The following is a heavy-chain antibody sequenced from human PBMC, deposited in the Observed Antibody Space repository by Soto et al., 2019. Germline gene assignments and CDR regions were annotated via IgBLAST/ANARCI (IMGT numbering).Heavy chain of an antibody. V-gene: IGHV3-30*18. D-gene: IGHD1-26*01. CDR2: ISYDGSNT. CDR1: GFSIRDYG. CDR3: AKGAGDRLSLGMDV. J-gene: IGHJ6*02. Sequence: QVQLVESGGGVVQPGWSRRLSCAASGFSIRDYGMEWVRQAQGKGLEWVELISYDGSNTYYADSVKGRFTISRDNSKDTLFLQMTGLRREDTAVYYCAKGAGDRLSLGMDVWGQGTTVTVSS.